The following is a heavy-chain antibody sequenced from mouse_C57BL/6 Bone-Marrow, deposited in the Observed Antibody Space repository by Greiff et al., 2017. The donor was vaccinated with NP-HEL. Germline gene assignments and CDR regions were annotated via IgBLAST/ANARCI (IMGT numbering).Heavy chain of an antibody. D-gene: IGHD1-1*01. V-gene: IGHV1-59*01. CDR1: GYTFTSYW. CDR3: ARSYYGRGYWYFDV. Sequence: VQLQQPGAELVRPGTSVKLSCKASGYTFTSYWMHWVKQRPGQGLEWIGVIDPSDSYTNYNQKFKGKATLTVDTSSSTAYMQLSSLTSEDSAVYYCARSYYGRGYWYFDVWGTGTTVTVSS. CDR2: IDPSDSYT. J-gene: IGHJ1*03.